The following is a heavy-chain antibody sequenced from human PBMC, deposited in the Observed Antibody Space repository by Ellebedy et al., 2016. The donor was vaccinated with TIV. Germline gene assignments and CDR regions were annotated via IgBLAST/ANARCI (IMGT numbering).Heavy chain of an antibody. CDR2: ISSSSSYI. CDR1: GFTFSSYS. V-gene: IGHV3-21*01. CDR3: ARDGEIVGAPSGGFDY. Sequence: GESLKISXAASGFTFSSYSMNWVRQAPGKGLEWVSSISSSSSYIYYADSVKGRFTISRDNAKNSLYLQMNSLRAEDTAVYYCARDGEIVGAPSGGFDYWGQGTLVTVSS. J-gene: IGHJ4*02. D-gene: IGHD1-26*01.